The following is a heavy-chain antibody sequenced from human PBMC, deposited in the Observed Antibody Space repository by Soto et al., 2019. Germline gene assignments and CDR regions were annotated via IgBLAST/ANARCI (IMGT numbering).Heavy chain of an antibody. V-gene: IGHV3-48*03. D-gene: IGHD3-3*02. J-gene: IGHJ6*02. CDR1: GFTFSSYE. Sequence: RGSLRLSCAASGFTFSSYEMNWVRQAPGKGLEWVSYISSSGSTIYYADSVKGRFTISRDNAKNSLYLQMNSLRAEDTAVYYCARGHFWSGYYGYGMDVWGQGTTVTVSS. CDR3: ARGHFWSGYYGYGMDV. CDR2: ISSSGSTI.